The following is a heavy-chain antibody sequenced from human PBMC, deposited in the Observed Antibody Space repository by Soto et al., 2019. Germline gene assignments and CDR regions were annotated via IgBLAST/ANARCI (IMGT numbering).Heavy chain of an antibody. CDR3: AGEGGYRSSGFDY. V-gene: IGHV1-69*01. CDR2: IIPMFDTA. Sequence: QVQLVQSGAEVKKPGSSVKVSCKASGGTFSSYAISWLRQAPGQGLEWMGGIIPMFDTANYAQKFQGRVTIAADESTRTAYMELSSLSSEDTAVYYCAGEGGYRSSGFDYWGQGTLVTVSS. D-gene: IGHD6-6*01. CDR1: GGTFSSYA. J-gene: IGHJ4*02.